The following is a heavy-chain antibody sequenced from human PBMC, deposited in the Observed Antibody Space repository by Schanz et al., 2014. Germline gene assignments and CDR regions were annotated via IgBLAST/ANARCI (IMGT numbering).Heavy chain of an antibody. V-gene: IGHV1-2*06. Sequence: QVQLVQSGAEVKKPGASVKVSCKASGYTFTGYYMHWVRQAPGQGLEWMGRIDPNSGGTNYAQRFQGSVTMTRDTSISPASMEVSSLTSDATAVYHCATPGTCTGDSSSSFVSFDYWGPGTLVTVSS. CDR1: GYTFTGYY. J-gene: IGHJ4*02. CDR2: IDPNSGGT. CDR3: ATPGTCTGDSSSSFVSFDY. D-gene: IGHD2-15*01.